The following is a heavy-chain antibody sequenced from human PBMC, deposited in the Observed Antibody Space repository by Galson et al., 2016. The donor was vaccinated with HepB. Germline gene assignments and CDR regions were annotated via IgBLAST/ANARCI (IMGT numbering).Heavy chain of an antibody. CDR2: IYPGTSDT. Sequence: QSGAEVKKPGGSLKISCQASGYSFISTWIGWVRQMPGKGLEWMGIIYPGTSDTVYNPSFRGQVTLSADASTNTAYLHWGSLTASDTAMYYCARRVIMGEPDYWGQGTQVTVSS. CDR3: ARRVIMGEPDY. V-gene: IGHV5-51*01. J-gene: IGHJ4*02. D-gene: IGHD1-26*01. CDR1: GYSFISTW.